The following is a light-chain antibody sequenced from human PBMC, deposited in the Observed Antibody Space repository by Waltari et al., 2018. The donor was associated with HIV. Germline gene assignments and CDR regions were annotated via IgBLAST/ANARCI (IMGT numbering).Light chain of an antibody. V-gene: IGKV3-11*01. CDR2: DAS. CDR1: QSVNTY. CDR3: QQRSNWPPEIT. Sequence: EIVLTQSPATLSLSPGERATLSYRASQSVNTYLAWYQQKPGQAPRLLIYDASNRATGIPARFSGSGSGTDFTLTISSLEPEDFAVYYCQQRSNWPPEITFGQGTRLEIK. J-gene: IGKJ5*01.